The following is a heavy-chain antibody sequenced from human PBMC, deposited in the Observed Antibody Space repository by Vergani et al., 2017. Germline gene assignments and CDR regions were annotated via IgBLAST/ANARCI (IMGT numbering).Heavy chain of an antibody. Sequence: QVQLQESGPGLVKPSQTLSLTCTVSGASINNDFYYWHWIRQPAGKGLEWIGRIYVSGITDYNSSLQSRVSMSVDTSTNQFSLTLTSVTAADTDVYYCARDNKQLLPRPFDLWGQGTMVTVSS. CDR3: ARDNKQLLPRPFDL. CDR2: IYVSGIT. J-gene: IGHJ3*01. D-gene: IGHD4-23*01. V-gene: IGHV4-61*02. CDR1: GASINNDFYY.